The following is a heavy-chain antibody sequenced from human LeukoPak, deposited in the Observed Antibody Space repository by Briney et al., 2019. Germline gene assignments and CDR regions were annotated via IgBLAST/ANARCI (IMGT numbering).Heavy chain of an antibody. Sequence: ASVKVSCKASGYTFTSYYMHWVRQAPGQGLEWMGIINPSGGSTSYAQKFQGRVTMTRDMSTSTVYMELSSLRSEDTAVYYCARDPRVLLWFGELLPGPYYFDYWGQGTLVAVSS. J-gene: IGHJ4*02. D-gene: IGHD3-10*01. CDR3: ARDPRVLLWFGELLPGPYYFDY. CDR2: INPSGGST. V-gene: IGHV1-46*01. CDR1: GYTFTSYY.